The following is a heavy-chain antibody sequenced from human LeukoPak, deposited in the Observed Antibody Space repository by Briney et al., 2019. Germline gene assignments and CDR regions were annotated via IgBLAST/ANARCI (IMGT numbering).Heavy chain of an antibody. CDR2: IHSSGSS. V-gene: IGHV4-4*07. D-gene: IGHD6-13*01. CDR1: GDSISNYY. CDR3: ARDPSSSWTAAFDI. J-gene: IGHJ3*02. Sequence: SETLSLTCTVSGDSISNYYWSWIRQPAGKRLEWIGLIHSSGSSSYNPSLRSRVTMSVDTSKNHFSLKLNSVTAADTAVYYCARDPSSSWTAAFDIWGQGTTVTVSS.